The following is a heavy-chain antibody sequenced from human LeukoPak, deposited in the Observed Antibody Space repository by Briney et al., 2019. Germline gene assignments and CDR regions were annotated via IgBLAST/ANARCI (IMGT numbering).Heavy chain of an antibody. CDR3: ARWEGGSYYDFDY. J-gene: IGHJ4*02. Sequence: SETLSLTCPVYGGSFSGYYWSWIRQPPGKGLEWIGEINHSGSTNYYPSLKSRGTISVDTSKNQFSLKLSSVTAADTAVDYCARWEGGSYYDFDYWGQGTLVTVSS. D-gene: IGHD1-26*01. V-gene: IGHV4-34*01. CDR2: INHSGST. CDR1: GGSFSGYY.